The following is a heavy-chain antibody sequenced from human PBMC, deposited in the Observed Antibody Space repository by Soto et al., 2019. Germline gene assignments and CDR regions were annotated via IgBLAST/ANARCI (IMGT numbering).Heavy chain of an antibody. CDR1: GDTFSRYT. Sequence: VKVYRKTVGDTFSRYTISWVRMDTRQGLEWMGRIIPILGIANYAQKFQGRVTITADNSISTAYLQWSSLKASDTAMYYCAKFLVGGYCTSDVCYRLDNWGLGTLVTVSS. J-gene: IGHJ4*02. D-gene: IGHD2-8*01. CDR3: AKFLVGGYCTSDVCYRLDN. CDR2: IIPILGIA. V-gene: IGHV1-69*02.